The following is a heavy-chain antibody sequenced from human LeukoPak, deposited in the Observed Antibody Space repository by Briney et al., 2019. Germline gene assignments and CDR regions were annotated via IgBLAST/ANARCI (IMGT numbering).Heavy chain of an antibody. CDR1: GYTFTNYD. D-gene: IGHD3-10*01. V-gene: IGHV1-8*03. Sequence: ASVKVSCKASGYTFTNYDINWVRQATGRGLDWMGWMNPNSGNTGYAQKFQGRVTITRNTSITTAYMELSSLRSEDTAVYYCARAVRRACDIWGQGTMVTVSS. CDR3: ARAVRRACDI. CDR2: MNPNSGNT. J-gene: IGHJ3*02.